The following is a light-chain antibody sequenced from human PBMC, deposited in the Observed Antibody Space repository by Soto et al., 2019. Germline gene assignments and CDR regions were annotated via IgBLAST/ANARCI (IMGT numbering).Light chain of an antibody. CDR1: SSDVGSYNR. J-gene: IGLJ3*02. Sequence: QSALTQPPSVSGSPGQSVTISCTGTSSDVGSYNRVSWYQQPPGTAPKLMICQVSNRPSGVPDRFSGSKSGNTASLTISGLQAEDEADSYCSSYTSSGTWVFGGGTKLTVL. CDR3: SSYTSSGTWV. V-gene: IGLV2-18*02. CDR2: QVS.